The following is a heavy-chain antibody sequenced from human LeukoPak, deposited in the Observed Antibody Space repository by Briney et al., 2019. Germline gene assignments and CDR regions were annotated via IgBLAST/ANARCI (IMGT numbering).Heavy chain of an antibody. D-gene: IGHD5-18*01. CDR2: INTDGSST. CDR3: AKSFSYDDAFDI. CDR1: GFTFSSYW. J-gene: IGHJ3*02. Sequence: GGSLRLSRAASGFTFSSYWMHWVRQAPGKGLVWVSRINTDGSSTSYADSVKGRFTISRDNAKNTLYLQMNSLRAEDTALYYCAKSFSYDDAFDIWGQGTMVTVSS. V-gene: IGHV3-74*01.